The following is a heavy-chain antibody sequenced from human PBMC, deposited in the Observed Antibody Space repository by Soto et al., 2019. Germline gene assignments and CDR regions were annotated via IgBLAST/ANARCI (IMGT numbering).Heavy chain of an antibody. CDR1: GGTFSSYA. V-gene: IGHV1-69*06. D-gene: IGHD2-15*01. CDR2: IIPIFGTA. CDR3: ASVRRLGSHPHWFDP. J-gene: IGHJ5*02. Sequence: SVKVSCKASGGTFSSYAISWVRQAPGQGLEWMGGIIPIFGTANYAQKFQGRVTITADKSTSTAYMELSSLRSEDTAVYYCASVRRLGSHPHWFDPWGQGTRVTVSS.